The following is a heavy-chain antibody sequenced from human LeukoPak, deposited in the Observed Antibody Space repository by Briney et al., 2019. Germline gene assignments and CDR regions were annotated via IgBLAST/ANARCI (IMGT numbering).Heavy chain of an antibody. V-gene: IGHV1-18*01. CDR3: ARDADARYDSSGYYFSHSNY. Sequence: ASVKVSCKASGYTFTSYGISWVRQAPGQGLEWMGWISAYNGNTNYAQKLQGRVTMTTDTSTSTAYMELRSLRSDDTAVYYCARDADARYDSSGYYFSHSNYWGQGTLVTVSS. CDR2: ISAYNGNT. J-gene: IGHJ4*02. CDR1: GYTFTSYG. D-gene: IGHD3-22*01.